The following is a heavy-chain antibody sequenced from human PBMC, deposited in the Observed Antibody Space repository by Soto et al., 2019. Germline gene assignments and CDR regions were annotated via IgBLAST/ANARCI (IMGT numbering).Heavy chain of an antibody. CDR2: IYWDDDK. CDR3: AHGRWAGSGTLIFDY. V-gene: IGHV2-5*02. CDR1: GFSLSYSGVG. Sequence: QITLKESGPTLVKPTETLTLTCTFSGFSLSYSGVGVAWIRQPPGKALGWLALIYWDDDKRYSPSLKSRLTITKDTSNNQVVLTVTNMDPVDTGKYYCAHGRWAGSGTLIFDYWGQGALVTVSS. J-gene: IGHJ4*02. D-gene: IGHD2-15*01.